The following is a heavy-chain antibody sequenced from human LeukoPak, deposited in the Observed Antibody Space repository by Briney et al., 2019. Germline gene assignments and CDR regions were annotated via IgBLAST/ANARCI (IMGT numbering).Heavy chain of an antibody. Sequence: ASVKVSCKASGYTFTSYYMHWIRQDPGQGLEWMGIINPSGGGTSYAQKFQGRVTMTGDTSTSTVYMELSSLTSDDTAVYYCARDGEPAVPGGAYFYGMDVWGQGTTVTVSS. CDR3: ARDGEPAVPGGAYFYGMDV. J-gene: IGHJ6*02. V-gene: IGHV1-46*01. CDR1: GYTFTSYY. CDR2: INPSGGGT. D-gene: IGHD6-19*01.